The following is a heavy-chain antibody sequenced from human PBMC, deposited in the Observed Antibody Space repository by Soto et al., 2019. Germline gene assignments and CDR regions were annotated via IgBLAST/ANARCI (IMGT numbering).Heavy chain of an antibody. D-gene: IGHD3-3*01. J-gene: IGHJ5*02. V-gene: IGHV1-2*02. Sequence: ASVKVSCKASGYAFTGYYMHWVRQAPGQGLEWMGWINPNSGGTNYAQKFQGRVTMTRDTSISTAYMELSRLRSDDTAVYYCARGATIFGVVIPAWFDPWGKGTLVTVSS. CDR2: INPNSGGT. CDR1: GYAFTGYY. CDR3: ARGATIFGVVIPAWFDP.